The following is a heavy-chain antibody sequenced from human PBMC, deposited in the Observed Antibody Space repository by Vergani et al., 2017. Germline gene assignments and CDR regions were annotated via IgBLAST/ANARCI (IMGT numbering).Heavy chain of an antibody. CDR1: GFTFSSYA. CDR3: ARDGGVRIAARPYYYYGMDV. J-gene: IGHJ6*02. D-gene: IGHD6-6*01. V-gene: IGHV3-23*01. CDR2: ISGSGGST. Sequence: EVQLLESGGGLVQPGGSLRLSCAASGFTFSSYAMTWVRQAPGKGLEWVSVISGSGGSTYYADSVKGRFTISRDNSKNTLYLQMHSLRAEDTAVYYCARDGGVRIAARPYYYYGMDVWGQGTTVTVSS.